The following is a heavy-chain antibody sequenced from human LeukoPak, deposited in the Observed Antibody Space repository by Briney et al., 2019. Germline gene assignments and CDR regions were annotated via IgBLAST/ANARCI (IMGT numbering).Heavy chain of an antibody. D-gene: IGHD3-9*01. CDR2: IYPGDSDT. CDR3: ARHFRAYYDILTGYYQMDV. Sequence: GESLKISCKGSGYSFTSYWIGWVRQMPGKGLEWMGIIYPGDSDTRYSPSFQGQVTISADKSISTAYLQWTSLEASDTAMYYCARHFRAYYDILTGYYQMDVWGQGTTVTVSS. J-gene: IGHJ6*02. V-gene: IGHV5-51*01. CDR1: GYSFTSYW.